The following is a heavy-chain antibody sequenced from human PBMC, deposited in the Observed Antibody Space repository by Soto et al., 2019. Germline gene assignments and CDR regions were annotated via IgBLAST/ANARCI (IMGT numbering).Heavy chain of an antibody. V-gene: IGHV3-15*01. CDR1: GFTFSNAW. J-gene: IGHJ4*02. CDR2: IKSKTDGGTT. D-gene: IGHD1-26*01. Sequence: GGSLRLSCAASGFTFSNAWMSWVRQAPGKGLEWVGRIKSKTDGGTTDYAAPVKGRFTISRDDSKNTLYLQMNSMKTEDTAVYYCTTEYGWELQKGSGWFVYWGQGTLVTVSS. CDR3: TTEYGWELQKGSGWFVY.